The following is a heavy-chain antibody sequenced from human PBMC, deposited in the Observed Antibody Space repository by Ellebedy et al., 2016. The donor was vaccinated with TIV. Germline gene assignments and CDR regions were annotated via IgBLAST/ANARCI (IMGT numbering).Heavy chain of an antibody. Sequence: MPSETLSLTCTVSGGSISNYYWSWIRQPPGKGLEWIGYIYYGGSTNYNPSLKSRVTMSVDTSKNQFSLKLSSVTAADTAVYYCARVLEAGTKDYWGQGTLVTVSS. CDR2: IYYGGST. CDR3: ARVLEAGTKDY. V-gene: IGHV4-59*01. J-gene: IGHJ4*02. CDR1: GGSISNYY. D-gene: IGHD6-19*01.